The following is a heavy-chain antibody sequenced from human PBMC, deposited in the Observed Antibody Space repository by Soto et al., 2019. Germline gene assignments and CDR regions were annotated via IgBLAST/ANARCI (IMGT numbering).Heavy chain of an antibody. CDR3: ARDTLAGGDY. J-gene: IGHJ4*02. Sequence: PGGSLRLSCGASGFTFSSYSMNWVRQAPGKGLEWVSSISSSSSYIYYADSVKGRFTISRDNAKNSPYLQMNSLRAEDTAVYYCARDTLAGGDYWGQGTLVTVSS. D-gene: IGHD6-13*01. CDR2: ISSSSSYI. CDR1: GFTFSSYS. V-gene: IGHV3-21*04.